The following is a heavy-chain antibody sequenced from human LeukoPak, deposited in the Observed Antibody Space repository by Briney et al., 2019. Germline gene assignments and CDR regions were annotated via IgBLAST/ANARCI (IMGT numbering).Heavy chain of an antibody. CDR3: ASAPGYCSSTSCYSSDYYYYMDV. V-gene: IGHV1-69*13. D-gene: IGHD2-2*01. CDR2: IIPIFGTA. Sequence: GASVKVSCKASGGTFSSYTISWVRQAPGQGLEWMGGIIPIFGTANYAQKFQGRVTITADEFTSTAYMELSSLRSEDTAVYFCASAPGYCSSTSCYSSDYYYYMDVWAKGPRSPSP. CDR1: GGTFSSYT. J-gene: IGHJ6*03.